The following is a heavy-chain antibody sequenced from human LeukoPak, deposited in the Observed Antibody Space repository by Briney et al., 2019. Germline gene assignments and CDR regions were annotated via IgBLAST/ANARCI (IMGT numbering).Heavy chain of an antibody. CDR3: AKRVYSQWELLPDAFDI. CDR1: GFTFSSYR. D-gene: IGHD1-26*01. Sequence: GGSLRLSCAASGFTFSSYRMNWVRQAPGKGLEWVSAISGSGGSTYYADSVKGRFTISRDNSKNTLYLQMNSLRAEDTAVYYCAKRVYSQWELLPDAFDIWGQGTMVTVSS. V-gene: IGHV3-23*01. J-gene: IGHJ3*02. CDR2: ISGSGGST.